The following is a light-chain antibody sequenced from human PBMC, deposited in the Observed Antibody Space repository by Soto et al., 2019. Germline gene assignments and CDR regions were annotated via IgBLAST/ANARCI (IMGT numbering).Light chain of an antibody. CDR1: QSVSRY. V-gene: IGKV3-20*01. J-gene: IGKJ1*01. CDR2: GAS. Sequence: EMVLTQSPHTLCLSSGERATLSCRASQSVSRYLAWYQQKPGQAPRLLIYGASNRATGIPDRFSGSGSGTDFTLTISRLEPEDSAVYYCQQYGSSGTFGQGTKVDIK. CDR3: QQYGSSGT.